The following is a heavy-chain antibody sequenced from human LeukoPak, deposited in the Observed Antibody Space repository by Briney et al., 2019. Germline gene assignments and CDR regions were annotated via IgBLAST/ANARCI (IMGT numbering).Heavy chain of an antibody. V-gene: IGHV3-66*01. Sequence: GGSLRLSCAASGFSVSTNYVSWVRQAPGKGLEWVSVMYRHGGTAYADSVQGRFSTSRDNSKNRVDLQMNGLRAEDTAVYYCTRDVIYDSAIYSYGDSWGQGTLVTVSS. CDR3: TRDVIYDSAIYSYGDS. CDR1: GFSVSTNY. CDR2: MYRHGGT. J-gene: IGHJ4*02. D-gene: IGHD3-16*01.